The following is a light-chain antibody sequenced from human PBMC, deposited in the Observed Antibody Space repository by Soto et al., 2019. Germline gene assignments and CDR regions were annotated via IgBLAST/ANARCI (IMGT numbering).Light chain of an antibody. CDR1: SSDVGGYNY. J-gene: IGLJ2*01. CDR3: CSNAGSFTLV. CDR2: DVS. Sequence: QSVLTQPPSVSGSPGQSVTISCTGTSSDVGGYNYVSWYQKYPGKAPKLMIYDVSKRPSGVPDRFSGSKSGNTASLTISGLQAEDEADYYCCSNAGSFTLVFGGGTKLTVL. V-gene: IGLV2-11*01.